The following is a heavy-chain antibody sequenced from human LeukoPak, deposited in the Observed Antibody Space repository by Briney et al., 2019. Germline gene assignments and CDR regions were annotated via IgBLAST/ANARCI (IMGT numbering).Heavy chain of an antibody. CDR2: VNPNSGGT. CDR3: ASCWSGYYSFDP. D-gene: IGHD3-3*01. CDR1: GYTFTGYY. Sequence: GASVKVSCTASGYTFTGYYMHWVRQAPGQGLEWMGWVNPNSGGTNYAQKFQGRVTMTRDTSISTAYMELSRLRSDDTAVYYCASCWSGYYSFDPWGQGTLVTVSS. J-gene: IGHJ5*02. V-gene: IGHV1-2*02.